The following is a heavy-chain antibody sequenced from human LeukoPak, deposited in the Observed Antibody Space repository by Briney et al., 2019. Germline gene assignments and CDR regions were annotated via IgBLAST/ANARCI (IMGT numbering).Heavy chain of an antibody. CDR2: IYNSGST. D-gene: IGHD5-24*01. CDR1: GGSISSSTYY. CDR3: ARSSWLQHFDY. J-gene: IGHJ4*02. Sequence: SETLSLTCTVSGGSISSSTYYWGWIRQPPGKGLEWIGSIYNSGSTYYNPSLKSRVTISVDTSKNQFSLKLSSVTAADTAVYYCARSSWLQHFDYWGQGTLVTVSS. V-gene: IGHV4-39*01.